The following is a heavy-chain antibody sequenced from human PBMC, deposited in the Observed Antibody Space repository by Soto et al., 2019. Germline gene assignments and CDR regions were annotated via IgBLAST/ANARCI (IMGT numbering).Heavy chain of an antibody. V-gene: IGHV5-51*01. CDR3: AILGFPWAIYSDC. J-gene: IGHJ4*02. D-gene: IGHD3-3*02. CDR2: IYPGDSET. Sequence: PGETVKISCKGSGYNFTTFWVGWVRQMPAKGLEWMGIIYPGDSETKYSPDFERQVTISADRSTNTAYLPWRSLRASDTAMYYCAILGFPWAIYSDCWGLGTLVT. CDR1: GYNFTTFW.